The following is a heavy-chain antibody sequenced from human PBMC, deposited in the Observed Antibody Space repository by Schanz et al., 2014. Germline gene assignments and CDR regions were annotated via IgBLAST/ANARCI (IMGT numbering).Heavy chain of an antibody. CDR1: GFIFSNYG. Sequence: QAQLMESGGGVVQPGGSLRLSCAASGFIFSNYGMHWVRQAPGKGLEWVAVIWSDGSGKYYADSVKGRFTISRDSPKNTLYLQMNSLRAEDTALYYCAREQIMAAAGLVDYWGHGTLVTVSS. CDR3: AREQIMAAAGLVDY. J-gene: IGHJ4*01. CDR2: IWSDGSGK. V-gene: IGHV3-33*01. D-gene: IGHD6-13*01.